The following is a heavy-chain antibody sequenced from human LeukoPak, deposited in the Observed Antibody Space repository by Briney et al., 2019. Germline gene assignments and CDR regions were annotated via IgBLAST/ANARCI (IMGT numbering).Heavy chain of an antibody. CDR1: GGSISSSSYY. Sequence: PSETLSLTCTVSGGSISSSSYYWGWIRQPPGKGLEWIGSIYYSGSTYYNPSLKSRVTISVDTSKNQFSLKLSSVTAADTAVYYCARRYGSGRSNWFDPWGQGTLVTVSS. D-gene: IGHD3-10*01. V-gene: IGHV4-39*07. CDR3: ARRYGSGRSNWFDP. J-gene: IGHJ5*02. CDR2: IYYSGST.